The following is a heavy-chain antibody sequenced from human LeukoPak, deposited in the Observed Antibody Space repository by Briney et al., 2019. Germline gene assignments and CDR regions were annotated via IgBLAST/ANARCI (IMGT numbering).Heavy chain of an antibody. CDR1: GYTFTSYG. CDR3: ARDSSSWFYYFYGMDV. D-gene: IGHD6-13*01. J-gene: IGHJ6*02. CDR2: ISAYNGNT. V-gene: IGHV1-18*01. Sequence: ASVKVSCKASGYTFTSYGISWVRQAPGQGLEWMGWISAYNGNTNHAQKFQGRVTMTTDTSTSTAYMELRSLRSDDTAVYYCARDSSSWFYYFYGMDVWGQGTTVTVSS.